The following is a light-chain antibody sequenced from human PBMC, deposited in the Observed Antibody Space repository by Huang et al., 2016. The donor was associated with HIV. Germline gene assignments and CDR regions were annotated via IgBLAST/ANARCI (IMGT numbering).Light chain of an antibody. CDR2: WAS. V-gene: IGKV4-1*01. CDR3: HQYYGTPYT. Sequence: DIVMTQSPDSLAVSLGERATINCKSSQSVLYSSNNRNYLAWYQQKPGQPPKLLIYWASTRESGVPDRFSGSGSGTDFTLTISSLQAEDVAFYYCHQYYGTPYTFGQGTKLEIK. CDR1: QSVLYSSNNRNY. J-gene: IGKJ2*01.